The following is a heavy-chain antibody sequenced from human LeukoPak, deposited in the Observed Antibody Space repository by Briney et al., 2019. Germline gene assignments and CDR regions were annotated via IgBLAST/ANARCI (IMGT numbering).Heavy chain of an antibody. CDR3: ARERTPYYYYYMDV. Sequence: PSETLSLTCTVSGGSISSSSYYWGWIRQPPGKGLEWIGSIYYSGSTYYNPSLKSRVTISVDTSKNQFSLKLSSVTAADTAVYYCARERTPYYYYYMDVWGKGTTVTISS. CDR1: GGSISSSSYY. CDR2: IYYSGST. V-gene: IGHV4-39*07. D-gene: IGHD1-14*01. J-gene: IGHJ6*03.